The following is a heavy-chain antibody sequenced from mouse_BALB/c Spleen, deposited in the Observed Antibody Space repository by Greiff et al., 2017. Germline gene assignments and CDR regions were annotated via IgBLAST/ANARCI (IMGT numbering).Heavy chain of an antibody. CDR3: AKHTYGSSLYYAMDY. CDR2: IWGGGST. Sequence: VKLQESGPGLVAPSQSLSITCTVSGFSLTDYGVSWIRQPPGKGLEWLGVIWGGGSTYYNSALKSRLSISKDNSKSQVFLKMNSLQTDDTAMYYCAKHTYGSSLYYAMDYWGQGTSVTVSS. J-gene: IGHJ4*01. D-gene: IGHD1-1*01. V-gene: IGHV2-6-5*01. CDR1: GFSLTDYG.